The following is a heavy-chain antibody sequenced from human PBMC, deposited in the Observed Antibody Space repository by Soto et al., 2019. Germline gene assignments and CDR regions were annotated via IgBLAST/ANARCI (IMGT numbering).Heavy chain of an antibody. V-gene: IGHV1-69*13. J-gene: IGHJ4*02. CDR2: IIPIFGTA. CDR3: ARCINDYVVRGGFDY. D-gene: IGHD4-17*01. CDR1: GGTFSSYA. Sequence: ASVKVSCKASGGTFSSYAISWVRQAPGQGLEWMGGIIPIFGTANYAQKFQGRVTITADESTSTAYMELSSLRSEDTAVYYCARCINDYVVRGGFDYWGQGTLVTVSS.